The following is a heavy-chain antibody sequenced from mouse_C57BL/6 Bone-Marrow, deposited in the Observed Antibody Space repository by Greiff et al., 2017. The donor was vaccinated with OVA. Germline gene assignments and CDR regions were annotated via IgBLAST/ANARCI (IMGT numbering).Heavy chain of an antibody. V-gene: IGHV7-3*01. CDR2: IRNKANGYTT. D-gene: IGHD1-1*01. CDR3: ARYYYGSSYHFDY. CDR1: GFTFTDYY. Sequence: DVHLVESGGGLVQPGGSLSLSCAASGFTFTDYYMSWVRQPPGKALEWLGFIRNKANGYTTEYSASVKGRFTISRDNSQSILYLQMNALRAEDSATYYCARYYYGSSYHFDYWGQGTTLTVSS. J-gene: IGHJ2*01.